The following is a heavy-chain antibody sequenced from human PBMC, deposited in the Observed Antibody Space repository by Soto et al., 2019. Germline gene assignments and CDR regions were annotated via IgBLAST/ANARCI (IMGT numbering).Heavy chain of an antibody. Sequence: GGSRRRSWAASGFTFSSYGMHWVRQAPGKGLEWVAVISYDGSNKYYADSVKGRFTISRDNSKNTLYLQMNSLRAEDTAVYYCARGVADPYYYYYGMDVWGQGTTVTVSS. CDR2: ISYDGSNK. D-gene: IGHD6-19*01. CDR1: GFTFSSYG. V-gene: IGHV3-30-3*01. CDR3: ARGVADPYYYYYGMDV. J-gene: IGHJ6*02.